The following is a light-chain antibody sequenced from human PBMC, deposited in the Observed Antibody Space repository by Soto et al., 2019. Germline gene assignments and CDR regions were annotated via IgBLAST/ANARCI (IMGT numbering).Light chain of an antibody. J-gene: IGKJ1*01. CDR1: QNIRSY. CDR3: QLGYTTRWT. V-gene: IGKV1-39*01. Sequence: DIQMTQSPTSLSASVGDRVTITCRASQNIRSYLNWYQQIPGKAPNLLIYATSILQTGVPSRFSGSGTGTDFTLTINGLQPEDFATYYCQLGYTTRWTFGQGTKVEIK. CDR2: ATS.